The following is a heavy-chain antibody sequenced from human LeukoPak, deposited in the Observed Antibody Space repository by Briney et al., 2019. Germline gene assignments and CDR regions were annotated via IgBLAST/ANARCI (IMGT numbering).Heavy chain of an antibody. Sequence: PGGSLRLSCAASGFTFSDYYMSWIRQAPGKGLEWVSYISSSGSTIYYADSVKGRFTISRDNSKNTLYLQLNSLRAEDTAVYYCAKRGITIFPPDYWGQGTLVTVSS. J-gene: IGHJ4*02. CDR3: AKRGITIFPPDY. D-gene: IGHD3-9*01. V-gene: IGHV3-11*01. CDR2: ISSSGSTI. CDR1: GFTFSDYY.